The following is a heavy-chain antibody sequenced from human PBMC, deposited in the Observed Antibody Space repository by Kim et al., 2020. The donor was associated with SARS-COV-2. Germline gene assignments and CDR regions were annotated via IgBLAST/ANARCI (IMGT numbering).Heavy chain of an antibody. V-gene: IGHV4-34*01. D-gene: IGHD5-18*01. CDR3: ARGKSWAAMVNF. Sequence: NYHPSLKSRVTISVDTSKNQFSLKLSSVTAADTAVYYCARGKSWAAMVNFWGQGTLVTVSS. J-gene: IGHJ4*02.